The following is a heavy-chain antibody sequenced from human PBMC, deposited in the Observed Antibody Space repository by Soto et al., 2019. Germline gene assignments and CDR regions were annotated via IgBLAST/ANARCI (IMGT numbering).Heavy chain of an antibody. V-gene: IGHV2-5*01. Sequence: QMTLKESGPTLVKPTQTLTLTCSFSGFSFSTSGVGVGWVRQPPGKALEWLALIYWSGDEHYRPSLKSRLTITKDTSKNQVVLITTNMDPVDTATYYCARGLATLPVFAFDVWGQGTTVTVSS. CDR2: IYWSGDE. CDR1: GFSFSTSGVG. CDR3: ARGLATLPVFAFDV. D-gene: IGHD6-6*01. J-gene: IGHJ3*01.